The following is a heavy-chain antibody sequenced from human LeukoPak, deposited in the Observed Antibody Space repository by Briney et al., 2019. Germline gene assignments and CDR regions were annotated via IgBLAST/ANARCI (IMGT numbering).Heavy chain of an antibody. V-gene: IGHV1-18*01. D-gene: IGHD6-13*01. Sequence: GASVKVSCKTSGYSFTTYGISWVRQAPGQGLEWMAWISGYNAKGNHAQKFQDRVTMTIDTSTSTGYMELRSLTSDDTAVYYCARDERAAAAGTTGYFDYWGQGTLVTVSS. J-gene: IGHJ4*02. CDR2: ISGYNAKG. CDR1: GYSFTTYG. CDR3: ARDERAAAAGTTGYFDY.